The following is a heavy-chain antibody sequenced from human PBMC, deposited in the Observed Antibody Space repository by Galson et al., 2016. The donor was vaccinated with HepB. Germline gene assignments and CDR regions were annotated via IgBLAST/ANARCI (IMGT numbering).Heavy chain of an antibody. V-gene: IGHV3-74*01. CDR3: GRDHSVVLTTAYNWFDP. CDR1: GFAFGSHW. CDR2: INSDGTIS. J-gene: IGHJ5*02. D-gene: IGHD4-23*01. Sequence: SLRLSCAASGFAFGSHWMHWVRQVPGKGLVWVSRINSDGTISNNADSVKGRFTISRDNAKNTLYLQMNSLRVEDTAVYYCGRDHSVVLTTAYNWFDPWGQGTLVTVSS.